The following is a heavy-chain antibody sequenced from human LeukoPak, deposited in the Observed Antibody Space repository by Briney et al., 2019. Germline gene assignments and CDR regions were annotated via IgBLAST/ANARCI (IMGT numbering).Heavy chain of an antibody. D-gene: IGHD3-10*01. V-gene: IGHV3-11*01. CDR2: ISSSGRTI. Sequence: GGSLRLSRAASGITFSDHYMNWIRQAPGKGLEWVSYISSSGRTIDYADSVKGRFTISRDNAKKSLYLQMNGLRTEDTAVYYCARTKSENAYGQHHGLDNWGQGILVTVSS. J-gene: IGHJ4*02. CDR1: GITFSDHY. CDR3: ARTKSENAYGQHHGLDN.